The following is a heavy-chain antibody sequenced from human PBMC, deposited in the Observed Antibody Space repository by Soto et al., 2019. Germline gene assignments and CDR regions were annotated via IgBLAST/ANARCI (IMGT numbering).Heavy chain of an antibody. D-gene: IGHD3-10*01. V-gene: IGHV4-30-4*08. J-gene: IGHJ4*02. Sequence: PSETLSLTCTVSGGSISSGDYYWSWIRQPPGKGLEWIGYISYSGGTYYNPSLKSRLTISVDTSKNHFSLRLSSVTAADTAVYYCARDYYGSGSYQYYFDYWGQGTLVTV. CDR1: GGSISSGDYY. CDR2: ISYSGGT. CDR3: ARDYYGSGSYQYYFDY.